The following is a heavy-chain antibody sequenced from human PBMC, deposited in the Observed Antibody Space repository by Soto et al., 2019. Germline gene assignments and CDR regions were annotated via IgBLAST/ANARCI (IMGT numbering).Heavy chain of an antibody. J-gene: IGHJ4*02. V-gene: IGHV3-53*04. CDR2: ISSGATT. CDR1: GFSVSSYY. Sequence: EVQLVESGGGLVQPGGSLSVSCAVSGFSVSSYYMRWVRQAPGKGLEWVSSISSGATTYYADSVKGRFTISRHNSKNTLFLQMNSLRAEDTAAYYCARDIRKWGQGTLVTVSS. CDR3: ARDIRK.